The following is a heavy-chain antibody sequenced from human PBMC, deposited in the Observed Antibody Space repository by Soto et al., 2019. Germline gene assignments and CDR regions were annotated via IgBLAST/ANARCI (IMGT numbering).Heavy chain of an antibody. D-gene: IGHD2-21*01. CDR1: GGTFNTHY. V-gene: IGHV1-69*02. Sequence: QVQLVQSGAEVKKPGSSVKVSCKASGGTFNTHYINWLRQAPGQGLEWMGRIIPILDITNYAPKFQGRVTITADKSTGTATMHLTSLRSDDTAVYFCGILHQGGGGADYWGQGTLITVSS. CDR3: GILHQGGGGADY. CDR2: IIPILDIT. J-gene: IGHJ4*02.